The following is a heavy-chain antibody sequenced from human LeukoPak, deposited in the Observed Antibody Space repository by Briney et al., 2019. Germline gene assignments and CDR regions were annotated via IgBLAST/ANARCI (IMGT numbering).Heavy chain of an antibody. CDR3: ARDSDRYCSGGSCYQIDY. J-gene: IGHJ4*02. CDR2: ISYVGSNK. V-gene: IGHV3-30*04. D-gene: IGHD2-15*01. CDR1: GFTFSSYA. Sequence: GGSLRLSCAASGFTFSSYAMHCVRQAPGKGLEWGAVISYVGSNKYYADSVKGRFTISRDNSKNTLYLQMNSLRAEDTAVYYCARDSDRYCSGGSCYQIDYWGQGTLVTVSS.